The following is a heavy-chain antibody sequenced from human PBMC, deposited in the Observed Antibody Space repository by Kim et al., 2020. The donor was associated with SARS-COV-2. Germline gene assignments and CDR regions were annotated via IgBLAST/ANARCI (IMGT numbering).Heavy chain of an antibody. V-gene: IGHV1-18*01. Sequence: ASVKVSCKASGYSFSNHGISWVRQAPGQGLEWMGWISVKNGYTAYAQNLQGRVTMTTDTSTTTAYMELRSLTSDDTAVYYCAKVVGAARMPPAGYYEYWGQGTPVTVSS. CDR1: GYSFSNHG. CDR3: AKVVGAARMPPAGYYEY. CDR2: ISVKNGYT. D-gene: IGHD2-15*01. J-gene: IGHJ4*02.